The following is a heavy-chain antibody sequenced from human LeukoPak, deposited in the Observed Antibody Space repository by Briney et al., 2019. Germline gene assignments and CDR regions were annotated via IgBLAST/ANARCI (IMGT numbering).Heavy chain of an antibody. CDR3: ARDPLRYLRVGHYDY. CDR2: IDYGSSHI. V-gene: IGHV3-21*01. J-gene: IGHJ4*02. Sequence: GGSLRLSCAASGFTFSTSAMNWVRQVPGKGLEWVSSIDYGSSHIYYAASVRGRFTISRDNARNSVYLQMNSLRVEDTAVYYCARDPLRYLRVGHYDYWGQGTLVAVSS. CDR1: GFTFSTSA. D-gene: IGHD3-9*01.